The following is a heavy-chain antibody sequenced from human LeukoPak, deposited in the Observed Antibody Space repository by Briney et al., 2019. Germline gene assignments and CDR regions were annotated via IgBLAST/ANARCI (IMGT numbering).Heavy chain of an antibody. Sequence: SVKVSCKASGGTFSSYAISWVRQAPGQGLEWMGGTIPIFGTANYAQKFQGRVTITADESTSTAYMELSSLRSEDTAVYYCARAGYDYGDYVVVSYDYWGQGTLVTVSS. CDR2: TIPIFGTA. V-gene: IGHV1-69*13. D-gene: IGHD4-17*01. J-gene: IGHJ4*02. CDR3: ARAGYDYGDYVVVSYDY. CDR1: GGTFSSYA.